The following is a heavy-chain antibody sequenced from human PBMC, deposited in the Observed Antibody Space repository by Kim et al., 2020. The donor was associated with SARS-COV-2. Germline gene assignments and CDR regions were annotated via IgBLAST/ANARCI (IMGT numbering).Heavy chain of an antibody. CDR3: ARGGQDYYGSGSYLYYF. Sequence: GGSLRLSCAASGFTFSSYGMHWVRQAPGKGLEWVAVISYDGSNKYYADSVKGRFTISRDNSKNTLYLQMNSLRAEDTAVYYCARGGQDYYGSGSYLYYF. CDR1: GFTFSSYG. V-gene: IGHV3-33*05. J-gene: IGHJ4*01. D-gene: IGHD3-10*01. CDR2: ISYDGSNK.